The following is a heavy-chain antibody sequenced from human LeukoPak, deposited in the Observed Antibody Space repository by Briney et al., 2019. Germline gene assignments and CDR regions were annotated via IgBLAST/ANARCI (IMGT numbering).Heavy chain of an antibody. Sequence: GGSLRLSCAASGFTVSSNYMSWVRQAPGKGLEWVSVIYSGGSTYYADSVKGRFTISRDNSKNTLYLQMNSLRAEDTAVYYCARDQVEKYSSSWSYYYYYYMDVWGKGTTVTISS. V-gene: IGHV3-53*01. J-gene: IGHJ6*03. CDR3: ARDQVEKYSSSWSYYYYYYMDV. D-gene: IGHD6-13*01. CDR1: GFTVSSNY. CDR2: IYSGGST.